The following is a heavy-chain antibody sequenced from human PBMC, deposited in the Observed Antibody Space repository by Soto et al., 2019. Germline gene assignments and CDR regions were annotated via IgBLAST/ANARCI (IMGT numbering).Heavy chain of an antibody. J-gene: IGHJ4*02. Sequence: GGSLRLSCAASGLTFSGHWMTWVRQTPGEGLQWVAAIKPDGSETFYVDSVKGRFTISRDNARNSLFLQMDSLRAEDTAVYYCTSRPSGMTYHAVFDFWGKGTLVTVS. D-gene: IGHD2-21*02. CDR3: TSRPSGMTYHAVFDF. V-gene: IGHV3-7*03. CDR1: GLTFSGHW. CDR2: IKPDGSET.